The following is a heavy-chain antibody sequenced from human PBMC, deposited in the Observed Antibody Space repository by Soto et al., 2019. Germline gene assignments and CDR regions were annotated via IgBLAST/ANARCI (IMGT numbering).Heavy chain of an antibody. D-gene: IGHD1-26*01. CDR1: GFTFSSYS. J-gene: IGHJ3*02. V-gene: IGHV3-21*01. CDR3: ARDLMGVNAFDI. CDR2: ISGSSSYI. Sequence: EVQLVESGGGLVKPGGSLRLSCAASGFTFSSYSMNWVRQAPGKGLEWVSSISGSSSYIYYADSVKGRFTISRDNAKNSLFLQMNSLRAEDTAVYYCARDLMGVNAFDIWGQGTMVTVSS.